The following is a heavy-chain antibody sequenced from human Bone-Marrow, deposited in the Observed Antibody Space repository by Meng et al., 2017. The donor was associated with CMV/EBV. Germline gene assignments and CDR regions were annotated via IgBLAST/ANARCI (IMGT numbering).Heavy chain of an antibody. CDR1: GFTFGSYG. CDR3: ARDLRAAAFDY. J-gene: IGHJ4*02. Sequence: GGSLRLSCAASGFTFGSYGFHWVRQAPGKGLEWVSFTQYDGTKKYYVDSVKGRFTISRDNSKNTLYLQMNSLRAEDTAVYYCARDLRAAAFDYWGQGTLVTVSS. D-gene: IGHD6-13*01. CDR2: TQYDGTKK. V-gene: IGHV3-30*02.